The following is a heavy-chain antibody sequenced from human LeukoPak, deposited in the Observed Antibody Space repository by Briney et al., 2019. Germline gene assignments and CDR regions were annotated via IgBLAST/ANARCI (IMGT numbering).Heavy chain of an antibody. D-gene: IGHD4-17*01. Sequence: GGSLRLSCAASGFTFSSYSMNWVRQAPGKGLEWVSSISSSSSYIYYADSVKGRFTISRDNAKNSLYLQMNSLRAEDTAVYYCARDTVTTWEEYYFDYWGQGTLVTVSS. CDR2: ISSSSSYI. J-gene: IGHJ4*02. CDR1: GFTFSSYS. CDR3: ARDTVTTWEEYYFDY. V-gene: IGHV3-21*01.